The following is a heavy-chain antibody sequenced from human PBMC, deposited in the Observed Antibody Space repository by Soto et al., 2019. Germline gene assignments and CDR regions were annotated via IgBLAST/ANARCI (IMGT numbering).Heavy chain of an antibody. J-gene: IGHJ6*01. CDR3: ARDHKWDGMDV. D-gene: IGHD1-26*01. CDR2: INYSGTT. V-gene: IGHV4-31*03. CDR1: GGSFSSDSFI. Sequence: PSEILSLTCSVSGGSFSSDSFIWSWVRQFPWKCLEWIGYINYSGTTYYNPSLRSRITMSVDTSKNQFSLNLSSVTAADTAVYYCARDHKWDGMDVWGQGTTVIVSS.